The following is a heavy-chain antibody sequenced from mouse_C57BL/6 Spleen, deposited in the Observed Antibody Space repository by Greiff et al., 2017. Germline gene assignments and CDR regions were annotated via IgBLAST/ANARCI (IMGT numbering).Heavy chain of an antibody. D-gene: IGHD1-1*02. J-gene: IGHJ1*03. CDR1: GYSFTGYY. Sequence: EVQLQQSGPELVKPGASVKISCKASGYSFTGYYMNWVKQSPEKSLEWIGEINPSTGGTTYNQKFKAKATLTVDKSSSTAYMQLKSLTSEDSAVYYCARRVGVVGDFDVWGTGTTVTVSS. CDR3: ARRVGVVGDFDV. V-gene: IGHV1-42*01. CDR2: INPSTGGT.